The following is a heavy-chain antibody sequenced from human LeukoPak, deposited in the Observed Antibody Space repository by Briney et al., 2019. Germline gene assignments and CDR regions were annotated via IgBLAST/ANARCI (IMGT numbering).Heavy chain of an antibody. CDR2: ISSSSSYI. CDR3: ARDRWICEDYYGSGSCLDAFDI. CDR1: GFTFSSYT. Sequence: GGSLRLSCAASGFTFSSYTMNWVRQAPGKGLEWVSSISSSSSYIYYADSVKGRFTISRDNAKNSLYLQMNSLRAEDTAVYYCARDRWICEDYYGSGSCLDAFDIWGQGTMVTVSS. J-gene: IGHJ3*02. V-gene: IGHV3-21*06. D-gene: IGHD3-10*01.